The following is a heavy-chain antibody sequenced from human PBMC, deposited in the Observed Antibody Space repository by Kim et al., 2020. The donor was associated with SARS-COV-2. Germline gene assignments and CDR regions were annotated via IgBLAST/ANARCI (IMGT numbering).Heavy chain of an antibody. Sequence: SETLSLTCTVSGGSISSYYWSWIRQPPGKGLEWIGYIYYSGSTNYNPSLKSRVTISVDTSKNQFSLKLSSVTAADTAVYYCARDRIVGAYFDYWGQGTLVTVSS. CDR2: IYYSGST. CDR1: GGSISSYY. CDR3: ARDRIVGAYFDY. V-gene: IGHV4-59*01. D-gene: IGHD1-26*01. J-gene: IGHJ4*02.